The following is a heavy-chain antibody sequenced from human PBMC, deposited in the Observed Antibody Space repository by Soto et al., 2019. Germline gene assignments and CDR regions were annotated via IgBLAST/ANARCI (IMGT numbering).Heavy chain of an antibody. V-gene: IGHV3-7*01. D-gene: IGHD2-15*01. CDR2: IKQDGSEK. J-gene: IGHJ3*02. CDR3: ARNIVAEVAEVAAKTDAFDI. Sequence: GGFLSLSCAASGFTFSSYWMSWVRRAPGKGLEWVANIKQDGSEKYYADSAKGRFTISRDNARNSLYLQMNSLRDEDTAVYYCARNIVAEVAEVAAKTDAFDIWGQGTMVTVSS. CDR1: GFTFSSYW.